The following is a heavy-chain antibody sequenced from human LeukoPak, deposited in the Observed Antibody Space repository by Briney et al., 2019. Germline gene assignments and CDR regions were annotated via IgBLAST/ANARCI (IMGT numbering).Heavy chain of an antibody. CDR2: ISAYSGNT. CDR1: GYTFTSYG. J-gene: IGHJ4*02. D-gene: IGHD3-3*01. V-gene: IGHV1-18*01. Sequence: GASVKVSCKASGYTFTSYGISWVRQAPGQGLEWMGWISAYSGNTNYAQKLQGRVTMTTDTSTSTAYMELRSLRSDDTAVYYCARQYYDFWSGYYPLGYWGQGTLVTVSS. CDR3: ARQYYDFWSGYYPLGY.